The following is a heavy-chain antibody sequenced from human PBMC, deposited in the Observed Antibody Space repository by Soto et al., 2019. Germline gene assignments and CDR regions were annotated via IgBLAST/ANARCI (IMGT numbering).Heavy chain of an antibody. J-gene: IGHJ5*02. D-gene: IGHD3-3*01. Sequence: ASVKVSCKASGYTFTSYDINWVRQATGQGLEWMGWMNPNSGNTGYAQKFQGRVTMTRNTSISTTYMELSSLRSEDTAVYYCARGARNDFWSGLYNWFDPWGQGTLVTVSS. V-gene: IGHV1-8*01. CDR3: ARGARNDFWSGLYNWFDP. CDR2: MNPNSGNT. CDR1: GYTFTSYD.